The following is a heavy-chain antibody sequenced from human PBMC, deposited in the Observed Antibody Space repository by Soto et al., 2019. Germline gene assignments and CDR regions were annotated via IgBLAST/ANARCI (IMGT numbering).Heavy chain of an antibody. CDR1: GGSISSGGYY. V-gene: IGHV4-31*03. CDR3: ARGVLH. Sequence: QVQLQESGPGLVQPSQTLSLPCTVSGGSISSGGYYWSWIRQHPGTGLEWIGHISYSGSTYYHTSLKSRVTKSVDTSRNQLSLIVNSVTAEDTAVYYCARGVLHWGQGTLVTVSS. CDR2: ISYSGST. J-gene: IGHJ4*01.